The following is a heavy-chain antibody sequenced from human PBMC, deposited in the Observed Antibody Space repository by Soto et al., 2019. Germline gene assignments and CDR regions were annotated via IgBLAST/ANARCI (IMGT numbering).Heavy chain of an antibody. CDR2: INAATGNT. CDR1: GYTFTDYA. Sequence: QVLLVQSGAEVKKPGASVKISCETSGYTFTDYAVDWVRQAPGQRLEWMGWINAATGNTRYSQKFQGRVTITRDTSANTAYMDLSSLGSEDTAVYYCARGSGSHYAPFDNWGQGTLVTVSS. V-gene: IGHV1-3*01. CDR3: ARGSGSHYAPFDN. J-gene: IGHJ4*02. D-gene: IGHD3-10*01.